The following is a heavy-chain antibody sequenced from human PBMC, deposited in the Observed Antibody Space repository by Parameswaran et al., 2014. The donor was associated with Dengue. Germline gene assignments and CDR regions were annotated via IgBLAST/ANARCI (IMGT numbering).Heavy chain of an antibody. CDR2: INPNSGGT. Sequence: WVRQAPGQGLEWMGWINPNSGGTNYAQKFQGRVTMTRDTSISTAYMELSRLRSDDTAVYYCARDVIAVAGTQLPRNWFDPWGQGTLVTVSS. CDR3: ARDVIAVAGTQLPRNWFDP. D-gene: IGHD6-19*01. V-gene: IGHV1-2*02. J-gene: IGHJ5*02.